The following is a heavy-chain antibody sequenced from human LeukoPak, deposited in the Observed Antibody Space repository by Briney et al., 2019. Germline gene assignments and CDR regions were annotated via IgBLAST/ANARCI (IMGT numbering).Heavy chain of an antibody. CDR3: ARDDLPLLGFDY. V-gene: IGHV4-4*07. Sequence: SETLSLTCTVSGGSISRYYWSWIRQPAGKGVEWIGRIYPSLSPNSTPSLKSRVTMSVDTSKNQFSLKLRSVTAADTAVYSCARDDLPLLGFDYWGQGTLVTVSS. D-gene: IGHD2-15*01. CDR2: IYPSLSP. J-gene: IGHJ4*02. CDR1: GGSISRYY.